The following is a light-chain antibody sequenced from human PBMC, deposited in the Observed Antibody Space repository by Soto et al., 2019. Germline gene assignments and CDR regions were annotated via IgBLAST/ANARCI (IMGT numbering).Light chain of an antibody. V-gene: IGKV1-39*01. CDR2: AAY. Sequence: DIQMTQSPSSLSTSVGDRVTITCRASQYINNYLNWYQQKPGKAPKLLIFAAYNLQSGVPSRFSTSGSGTDFTRTISSLQPADFATYYCQRSYSTPPYTFRQATKLDMK. CDR1: QYINNY. J-gene: IGKJ2*01. CDR3: QRSYSTPPYT.